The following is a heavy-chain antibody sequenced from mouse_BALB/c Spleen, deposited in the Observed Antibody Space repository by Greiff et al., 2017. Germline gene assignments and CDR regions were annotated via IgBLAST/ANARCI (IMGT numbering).Heavy chain of an antibody. D-gene: IGHD1-2*01. V-gene: IGHV14-4*02. CDR3: KSQFITPAGY. Sequence: EVQLQQSGAELVRSGASVKLSCTASGFNIKDYYMHWVKQRPEQGLEWIGWIDPENGDTEYAPKFQGKATMTADTSSNTAYLQLSSLTSEDTAVYYCKSQFITPAGYWGQGTTLTVSS. CDR1: GFNIKDYY. CDR2: IDPENGDT. J-gene: IGHJ2*01.